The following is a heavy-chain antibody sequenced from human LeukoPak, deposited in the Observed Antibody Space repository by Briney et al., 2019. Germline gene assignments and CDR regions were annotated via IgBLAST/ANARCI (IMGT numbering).Heavy chain of an antibody. CDR1: GFTFSNYA. CDR2: ISGSDYA. CDR3: ARGSDIVVVPAALAYYYYGMDV. Sequence: GRSLRLSCAASGFTFSNYAMGWVRQAPGKGLEWVSGISGSDYAYYTDSVKGRFTISRDNAKNSLYLQMNSLRAEDTAVYYCARGSDIVVVPAALAYYYYGMDVWGQGTTVTVSS. D-gene: IGHD2-2*01. J-gene: IGHJ6*02. V-gene: IGHV3-23*01.